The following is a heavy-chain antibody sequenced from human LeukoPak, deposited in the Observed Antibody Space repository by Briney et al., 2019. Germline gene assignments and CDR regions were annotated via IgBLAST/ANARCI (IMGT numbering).Heavy chain of an antibody. Sequence: SETLSLTCTVSGYSISSGYYWGWIRQSPGKGLEWIGSIYHGGSTYYNPSLRSRVIVSVDTSKNHFSLKMSSVTAADTAVYYCASEKWGIVGAGHAFDIWGQGTMVTVSS. D-gene: IGHD1-26*01. CDR3: ASEKWGIVGAGHAFDI. V-gene: IGHV4-38-2*02. CDR2: IYHGGST. J-gene: IGHJ3*02. CDR1: GYSISSGYY.